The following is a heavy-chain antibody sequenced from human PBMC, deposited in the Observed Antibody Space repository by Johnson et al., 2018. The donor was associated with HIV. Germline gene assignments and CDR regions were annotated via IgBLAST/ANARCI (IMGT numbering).Heavy chain of an antibody. Sequence: QMQLVETGGGVVQPGRSLRLSCAASGFTFSSYGMHWVRQAPGKGLEWVAVISYDGSNKYYVDSVKGRFTISRDNTKNTLYMQMNSLRSEDTAVDYCARGVGNVAFEIWVQGTMVTVSS. CDR1: GFTFSSYG. V-gene: IGHV3-30*03. CDR3: ARGVGNVAFEI. D-gene: IGHD1-26*01. CDR2: ISYDGSNK. J-gene: IGHJ3*02.